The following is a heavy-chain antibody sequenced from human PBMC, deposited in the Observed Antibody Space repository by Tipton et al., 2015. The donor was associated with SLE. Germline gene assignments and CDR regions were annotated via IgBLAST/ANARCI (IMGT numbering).Heavy chain of an antibody. J-gene: IGHJ6*02. Sequence: TLSLTCSVSGGSIINNNYFWGWVRQPPGKGLEWIGTIYYAGPIYYNPPLQSRVTISLDTSENQFSLSLRSVSAADTAVYYCARGGDSSANFYYCGVNLWGQWTTVTVSS. D-gene: IGHD2-21*01. V-gene: IGHV4-39*07. CDR2: IYYAGPI. CDR1: GGSIINNNYF. CDR3: ARGGDSSANFYYCGVNL.